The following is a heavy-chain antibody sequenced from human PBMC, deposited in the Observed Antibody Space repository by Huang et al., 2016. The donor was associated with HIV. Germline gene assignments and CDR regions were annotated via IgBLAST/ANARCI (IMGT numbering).Heavy chain of an antibody. V-gene: IGHV3-30*14. Sequence: QVQLVESGGGVVQPGRSLRLSCAVSGFTFRDHPMHWVRQAPGKGLEWVVVISCDGRNKFYADFVRGRFTISRDNSKNILYLQLNSLTPADTSIYYCARDTTTVAGLDFWGQGALVTVSS. CDR1: GFTFRDHP. D-gene: IGHD6-19*01. J-gene: IGHJ4*02. CDR2: ISCDGRNK. CDR3: ARDTTTVAGLDF.